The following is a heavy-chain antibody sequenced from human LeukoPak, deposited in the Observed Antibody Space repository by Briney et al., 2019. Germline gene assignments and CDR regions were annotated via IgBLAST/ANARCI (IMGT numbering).Heavy chain of an antibody. CDR2: FDPEDGKT. J-gene: IGHJ6*02. CDR1: GHTLTGLS. D-gene: IGHD3-10*01. V-gene: IGHV1-24*01. Sequence: GASVKVSCKVSGHTLTGLSMHWVRQAPGKGLEWMGGFDPEDGKTIYAQKFQGRITTTEDTSTDTAYMELSSLRSEDTAVYYCATDRRSGSYRYYYGMDVWGQGTTVIVPS. CDR3: ATDRRSGSYRYYYGMDV.